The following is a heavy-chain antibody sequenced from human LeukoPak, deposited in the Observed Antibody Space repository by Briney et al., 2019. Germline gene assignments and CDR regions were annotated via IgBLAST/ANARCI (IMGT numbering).Heavy chain of an antibody. D-gene: IGHD2-2*01. V-gene: IGHV3-30*04. CDR1: GFTFSSYA. CDR3: AKASQLLLYY. J-gene: IGHJ4*02. Sequence: GGSLRLSCAASGFTFSSYAMHWVRQAPGKGLEWVAVISYDGSNKYYADSVKGRFTISRDNSKNTLYLQMNSLRAEDTAVYYCAKASQLLLYYWGQGTLVTVSS. CDR2: ISYDGSNK.